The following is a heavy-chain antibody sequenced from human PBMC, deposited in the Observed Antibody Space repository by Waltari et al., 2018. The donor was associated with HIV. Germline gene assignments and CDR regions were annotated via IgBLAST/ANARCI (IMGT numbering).Heavy chain of an antibody. V-gene: IGHV3-74*01. J-gene: IGHJ4*02. CDR1: GFTFSRYW. D-gene: IGHD1-20*01. CDR2: ISSDGTTT. CDR3: TRDLARYNWNDIPLDY. Sequence: EVQLVESGGGLVQLGGSLPPPCAASGFTFSRYWMNWVRQAPGKGLVWVSRISSDGTTTRYADAVKGRVTISRDNAKNTLYLQMNSLRAEDTAVYYCTRDLARYNWNDIPLDYWGQGALVTVSS.